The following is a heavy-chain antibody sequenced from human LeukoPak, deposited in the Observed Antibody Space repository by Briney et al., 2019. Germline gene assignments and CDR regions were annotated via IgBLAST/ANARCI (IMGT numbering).Heavy chain of an antibody. CDR1: GFTVSSNY. V-gene: IGHV3-53*01. CDR2: IYSGGRT. D-gene: IGHD1-26*01. CDR3: AIIYLIVGATTFDY. J-gene: IGHJ4*02. Sequence: QPGGSLRLSCAASGFTVSSNYMIWVRQAPGKGLEWVSVIYSGGRTYYVDSVKGRFTISRDISKNTLYLQMNSLRAEDTAVYYCAIIYLIVGATTFDYWGQGTLVTVSS.